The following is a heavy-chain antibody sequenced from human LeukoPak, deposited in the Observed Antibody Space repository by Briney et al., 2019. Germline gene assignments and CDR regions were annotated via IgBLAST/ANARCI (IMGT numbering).Heavy chain of an antibody. J-gene: IGHJ4*02. V-gene: IGHV3-48*01. CDR3: ASLSTSGSPDY. CDR1: GSTFGSYK. D-gene: IGHD1-26*01. CDR2: MTSSSSAI. Sequence: GGSLRLSWAAPGSTFGSYKMNWVRQPPGKGLEWVSYMTSSSSAIYYADSVKGRFTISRDNAKNSLYLQMKSLRAEDTAVYYCASLSTSGSPDYWGQGTLVTVSS.